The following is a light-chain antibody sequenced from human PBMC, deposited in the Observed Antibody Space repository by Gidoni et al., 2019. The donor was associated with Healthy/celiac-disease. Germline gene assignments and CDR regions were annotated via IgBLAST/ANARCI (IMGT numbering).Light chain of an antibody. V-gene: IGKV4-1*01. CDR1: QSVLYSSNNKTY. CDR3: QQYYSTPQT. Sequence: DIVMTQSPDSLAVSLGERATINCKSSQSVLYSSNNKTYLAWYQHKPGQPPKLLIYWGSPRESGVPDRFSGSGSGTDFTLTISSLQAEDVAVYYCQQYYSTPQTFGQGTKVEIK. J-gene: IGKJ1*01. CDR2: WGS.